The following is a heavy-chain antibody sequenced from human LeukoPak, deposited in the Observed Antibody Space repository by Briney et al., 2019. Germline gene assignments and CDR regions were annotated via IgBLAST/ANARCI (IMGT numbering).Heavy chain of an antibody. Sequence: GASVKVSLKGSGYTFTSYGISWVRPAPRQGLGLMGLISAYNGRTNYEHKLQGRVTMTTDTPTSTVYVELRSLRSDDRAVYYCARIVARTDYWGQGTLVTVSS. J-gene: IGHJ4*02. D-gene: IGHD5-12*01. CDR2: ISAYNGRT. CDR1: GYTFTSYG. CDR3: ARIVARTDY. V-gene: IGHV1-18*01.